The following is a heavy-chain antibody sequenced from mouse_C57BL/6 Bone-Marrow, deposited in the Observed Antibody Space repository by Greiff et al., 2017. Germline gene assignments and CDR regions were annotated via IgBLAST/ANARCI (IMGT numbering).Heavy chain of an antibody. CDR1: GYTFTSYW. CDR2: IDPSDSYT. Sequence: VQLQQPGAELVKPGASVKLSCKASGYTFTSYWMQWVKQRPGQGLEWIGEIDPSDSYTNYNQKFKGKATLTVDTSSSTAYMQLSSLTSEDSAVYYCARDGSSSGFDYWGQGTTLTVSS. V-gene: IGHV1-50*01. J-gene: IGHJ2*01. CDR3: ARDGSSSGFDY. D-gene: IGHD1-1*01.